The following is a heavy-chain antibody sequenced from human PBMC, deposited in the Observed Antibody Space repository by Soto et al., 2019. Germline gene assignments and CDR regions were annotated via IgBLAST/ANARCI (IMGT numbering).Heavy chain of an antibody. CDR3: ARIVGADRRWFDP. Sequence: QVQLVQSGAEVKKPGASVKVSCKASGYTFNTYGISWVRQAPGQGLERMGWISVYNGKTNYAQNLQGRVTMTTDTSTSTAHMEMRSLRSDDTAVYYCARIVGADRRWFDPWGQGTLVTVSS. CDR1: GYTFNTYG. J-gene: IGHJ5*02. D-gene: IGHD1-26*01. V-gene: IGHV1-18*01. CDR2: ISVYNGKT.